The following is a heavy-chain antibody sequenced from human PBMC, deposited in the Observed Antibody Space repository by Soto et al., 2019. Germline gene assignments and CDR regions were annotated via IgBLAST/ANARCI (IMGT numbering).Heavy chain of an antibody. CDR1: GYTFTANY. CDR2: INSNSGGT. Sequence: GASVKVSGKASGYTFTANYIHWVRQAPGQGLGWMGWINSNSGGTKYAQNFQGRLTLTRDTSISTVYMDLSRLISDNTAVYYCARGTGSSWFDPWGQRTLVTVSS. J-gene: IGHJ5*02. V-gene: IGHV1-2*02. CDR3: ARGTGSSWFDP. D-gene: IGHD1-1*01.